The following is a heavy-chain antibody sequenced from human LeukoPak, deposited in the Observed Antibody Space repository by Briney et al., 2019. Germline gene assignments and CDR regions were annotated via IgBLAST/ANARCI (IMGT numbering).Heavy chain of an antibody. CDR1: GYTFTSYG. CDR2: INPSGGST. J-gene: IGHJ4*02. V-gene: IGHV1-46*01. CDR3: ARDDYDIFIGFDY. Sequence: ASVKVSCKASGYTFTSYGISWVRQAPGQGLEWMGIINPSGGSTSYAQKFQGRVTMTRDTSTSTVYMELSSLRSEDTAVYYCARDDYDIFIGFDYWGQGTLVTVSS. D-gene: IGHD3-9*01.